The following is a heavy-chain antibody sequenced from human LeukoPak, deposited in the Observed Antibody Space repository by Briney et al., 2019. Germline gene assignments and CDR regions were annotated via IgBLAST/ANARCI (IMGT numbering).Heavy chain of an antibody. Sequence: SEALSLTCAVYGGSFSGYYWSWIRQPPGKGLEWIGEINHSGSTNYNPSLKSRVTISVDTSKNQFSLKLSSVTAADTAVYYCARGADSSGYYTKALYNWFDPWGQGTLVTVSS. CDR1: GGSFSGYY. CDR3: ARGADSSGYYTKALYNWFDP. CDR2: INHSGST. D-gene: IGHD3-22*01. J-gene: IGHJ5*02. V-gene: IGHV4-34*01.